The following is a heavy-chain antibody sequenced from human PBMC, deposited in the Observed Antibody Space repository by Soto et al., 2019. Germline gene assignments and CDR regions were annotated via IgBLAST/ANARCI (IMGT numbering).Heavy chain of an antibody. D-gene: IGHD6-13*01. CDR2: ISSSSSTI. J-gene: IGHJ1*01. Sequence: GGSLRLSCATSGFTFSSYSMNWVRQAPGKGLEWVSYISSSSSTIYYADSVKGRFTISRDNAKNSLYLQMNSLRAEDTAVYYCARDLGSSWYPEYFQHWGQGTLVTVSS. CDR3: ARDLGSSWYPEYFQH. V-gene: IGHV3-48*01. CDR1: GFTFSSYS.